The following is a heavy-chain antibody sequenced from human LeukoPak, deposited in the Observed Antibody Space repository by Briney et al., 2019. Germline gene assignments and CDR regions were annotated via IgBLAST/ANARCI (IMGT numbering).Heavy chain of an antibody. CDR1: GFTFSDYA. CDR2: NSGSGGST. CDR3: AKDSGYYKSYPVFFNAFDI. Sequence: PGGSLRLSCAASGFTFSDYAMNWVRQAPGRGLAGVSLNSGSGGSTYYADSVKGRFNISRDNSKNTLYLQMNSLRAEDTAVYYCAKDSGYYKSYPVFFNAFDIWGQGTMVTVSS. V-gene: IGHV3-23*01. J-gene: IGHJ3*02. D-gene: IGHD3-9*01.